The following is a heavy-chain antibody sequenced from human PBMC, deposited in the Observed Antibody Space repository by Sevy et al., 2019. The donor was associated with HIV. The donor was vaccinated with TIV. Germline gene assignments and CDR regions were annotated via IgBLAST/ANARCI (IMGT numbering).Heavy chain of an antibody. CDR3: APSTYYDFWSGYSIDY. CDR1: GFTFSSYA. Sequence: GGSLRLSCAASGFTFSSYAMHWVRQAPGKGLEWVAVISYDGSSKYYADSVKGRFTISRDNSKNTLYLQMNSLRAEDTAVYYCAPSTYYDFWSGYSIDYWGQGTLVTVSS. J-gene: IGHJ4*02. V-gene: IGHV3-30-3*01. CDR2: ISYDGSSK. D-gene: IGHD3-3*01.